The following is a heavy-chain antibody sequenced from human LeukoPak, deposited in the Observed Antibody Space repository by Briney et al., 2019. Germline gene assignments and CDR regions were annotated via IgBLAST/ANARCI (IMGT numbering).Heavy chain of an antibody. J-gene: IGHJ6*02. D-gene: IGHD1-26*01. V-gene: IGHV4-59*08. Sequence: SETLSLTCTVSGGSISSYYWSWIRQPPGRGLEWIGYVFHSGTTKYNPSLTSRVTFSVDTSKNQFSLKLSSVTAADTAVHYCARYKSPTLGAHGMDVWGQGTTVTVSS. CDR3: ARYKSPTLGAHGMDV. CDR2: VFHSGTT. CDR1: GGSISSYY.